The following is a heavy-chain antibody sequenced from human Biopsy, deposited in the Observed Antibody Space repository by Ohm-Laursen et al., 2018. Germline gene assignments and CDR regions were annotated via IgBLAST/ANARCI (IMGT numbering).Heavy chain of an antibody. CDR3: ARARGSGRLRYHLDY. CDR1: GFTFSDYW. CDR2: IKQDGNEK. V-gene: IGHV3-7*01. J-gene: IGHJ4*02. D-gene: IGHD1-26*01. Sequence: SLRLSCTASGFTFSDYWMGWVRQAPGKGLEWVANIKQDGNEKYYVDSVMGRFTISRDNGKNSLYLQMNSLRAEDTAVYYCARARGSGRLRYHLDYWGQGTLVTVSS.